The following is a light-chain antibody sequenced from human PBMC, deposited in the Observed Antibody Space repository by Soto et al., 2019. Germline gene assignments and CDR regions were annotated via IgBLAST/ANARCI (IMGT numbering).Light chain of an antibody. J-gene: IGKJ2*01. CDR1: QSVSSY. CDR3: HQYGSSLGT. V-gene: IGKV3-11*01. CDR2: DAS. Sequence: LVLTQSPATLSLSPGERATLSCRASQSVSSYLAWYQQKPGQAPRLLIYDASNRAAGIPARFSGSGSGTDFTLTISSLEPEDFAVYYCHQYGSSLGTFGQGTKVEI.